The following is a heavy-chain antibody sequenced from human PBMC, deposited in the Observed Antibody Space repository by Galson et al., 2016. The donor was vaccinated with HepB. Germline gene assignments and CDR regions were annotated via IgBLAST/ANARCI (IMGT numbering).Heavy chain of an antibody. CDR2: DSVHGGRK. Sequence: SLRLSCAASGFTFNKYGMHWVRQAPGKGLEWVAADSVHGGRKWYADSVKGRFTISRDNSNNMLFLQMSSLRPDDTAVYYCAKRHEYCPPVGCSVDYWGQGTQVTVSS. J-gene: IGHJ4*02. CDR1: GFTFNKYG. D-gene: IGHD2/OR15-2a*01. V-gene: IGHV3-30*18. CDR3: AKRHEYCPPVGCSVDY.